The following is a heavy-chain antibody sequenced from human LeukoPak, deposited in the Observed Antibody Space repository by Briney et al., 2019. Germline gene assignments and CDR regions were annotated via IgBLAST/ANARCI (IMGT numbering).Heavy chain of an antibody. D-gene: IGHD3-10*01. Sequence: GRSLRLSCAASGFTFDDYAMHWVRQAPGKGLEWVSGISWNSGSIGYADSVKGRFTISRDNAKNSLYLQMNSLRAEDTALYYCAKDMGYGSGSHYDYWGQGTLVTVSS. CDR3: AKDMGYGSGSHYDY. V-gene: IGHV3-9*01. J-gene: IGHJ4*02. CDR1: GFTFDDYA. CDR2: ISWNSGSI.